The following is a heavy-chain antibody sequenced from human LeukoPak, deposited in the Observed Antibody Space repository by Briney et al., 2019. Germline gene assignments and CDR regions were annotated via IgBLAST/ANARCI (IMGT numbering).Heavy chain of an antibody. V-gene: IGHV3-53*01. CDR2: IYSGTGT. D-gene: IGHD1-26*01. CDR3: SGVQVGATLDY. Sequence: GGSLRLSCAASGFTVSSTYMSWVRQAPGKGLEWVSVIYSGTGTYYADSVKGGFAISRDNSESTLYLQRNDLRGEDTAVNYGSGVQVGATLDYWGQGNLVPVSS. J-gene: IGHJ4*02. CDR1: GFTVSSTY.